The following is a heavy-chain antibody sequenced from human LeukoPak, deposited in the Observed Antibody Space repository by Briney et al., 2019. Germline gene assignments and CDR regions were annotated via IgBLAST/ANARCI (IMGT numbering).Heavy chain of an antibody. CDR3: AREVRGAITVFDY. D-gene: IGHD3-10*01. CDR2: ISYDGSNK. Sequence: GGSLRLSSAPSGFSFSSYAMHWVRQAPGKGLEWVAVISYDGSNKYSADSVKGRFTISRDNSKNTLYLQMNSLRTEDTAVYYCAREVRGAITVFDYWGQGTLVTVSS. CDR1: GFSFSSYA. V-gene: IGHV3-30-3*01. J-gene: IGHJ4*02.